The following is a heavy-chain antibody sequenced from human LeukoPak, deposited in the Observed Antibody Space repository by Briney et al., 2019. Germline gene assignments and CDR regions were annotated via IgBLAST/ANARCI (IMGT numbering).Heavy chain of an antibody. Sequence: ASVKASCKASGYTFTGYYMNWVRQAPGQGLEWMGWINPNSGGTNYAQKFQGRVTMTRDTSISTAYMELSRLRSDDTAVYYCATITYDFDYWGQGTLVTVSS. V-gene: IGHV1-2*02. J-gene: IGHJ4*02. CDR1: GYTFTGYY. CDR2: INPNSGGT. CDR3: ATITYDFDY. D-gene: IGHD1-20*01.